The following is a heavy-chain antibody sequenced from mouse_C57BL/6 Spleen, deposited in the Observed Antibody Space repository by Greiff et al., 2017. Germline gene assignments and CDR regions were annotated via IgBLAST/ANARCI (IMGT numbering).Heavy chain of an antibody. CDR3: AKGRLRWAMDD. CDR1: GYTFTSYW. V-gene: IGHV1-72*01. Sequence: QVKLQQSGAELVKPGASVKLSCKASGYTFTSYWMHWVKQRPGRGLEWIGRIDPNSGGTKSNEQFKSKATLTADKPSSTAYMQLSSLTSEDSAVYYCAKGRLRWAMDDGGQGTSVTVAA. J-gene: IGHJ4*01. D-gene: IGHD2-2*01. CDR2: IDPNSGGT.